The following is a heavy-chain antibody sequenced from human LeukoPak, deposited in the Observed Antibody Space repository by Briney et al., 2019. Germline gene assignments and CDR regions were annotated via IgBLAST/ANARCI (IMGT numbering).Heavy chain of an antibody. V-gene: IGHV3-9*01. CDR2: ISWNSGSI. Sequence: PGGSLRLSCAASGFTFTTYWMHWVRQAPGKGLEWVSGISWNSGSIGYADSVKGRFTFSRDNAKNSLYLQMNSLRAEDTALYYCAKGSEAVAGGYYYYGMDVWGQGTTVTVSS. CDR3: AKGSEAVAGGYYYYGMDV. J-gene: IGHJ6*02. CDR1: GFTFTTYW. D-gene: IGHD6-19*01.